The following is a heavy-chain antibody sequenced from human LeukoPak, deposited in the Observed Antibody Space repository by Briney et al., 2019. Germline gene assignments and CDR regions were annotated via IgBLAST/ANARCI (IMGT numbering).Heavy chain of an antibody. Sequence: GGSLILSCSASGFTFSSYWMSWVRQDPGKGLEWVASIKQDGREKYYVDSVKGRFTISRDNAKNSLYLQMNSLRAEDTAVYYCARDTGSLDYWGQGTLVTVSS. CDR1: GFTFSSYW. D-gene: IGHD4-17*01. J-gene: IGHJ4*02. CDR3: ARDTGSLDY. V-gene: IGHV3-7*01. CDR2: IKQDGREK.